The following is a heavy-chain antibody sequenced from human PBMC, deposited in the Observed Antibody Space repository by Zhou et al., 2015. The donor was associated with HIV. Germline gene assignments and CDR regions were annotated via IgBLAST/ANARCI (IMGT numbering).Heavy chain of an antibody. CDR2: ITPMFGTA. Sequence: QVQLVQSGTEVKKPGSSVKVSCKASGGTFSSYTLSWVRQAPGQGFEWMGGITPMFGTANYAQKFQGRATITADESTRTTYMELSSLRSEDTAVYYCARPRSRLGYCSSTSCYDFDYWGQGTLVTVPS. D-gene: IGHD2-2*01. CDR3: ARPRSRLGYCSSTSCYDFDY. CDR1: GGTFSSYT. V-gene: IGHV1-69*01. J-gene: IGHJ4*02.